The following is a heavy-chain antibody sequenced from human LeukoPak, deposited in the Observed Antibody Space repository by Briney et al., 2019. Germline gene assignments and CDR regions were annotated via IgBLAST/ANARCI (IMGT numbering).Heavy chain of an antibody. V-gene: IGHV3-30-3*01. CDR3: ASPYGDYVFDY. J-gene: IGHJ4*02. D-gene: IGHD4-17*01. CDR2: ISYDGSNK. CDR1: GFTFSSYA. Sequence: GGSLRLSCAASGFTFSSYAMHWVRQAPGKGLEWVAVISYDGSNKYYAGSVKGRFTISRDNSKNTLYLQMNSLRAEDTAVYYCASPYGDYVFDYWGQGTLVTVSS.